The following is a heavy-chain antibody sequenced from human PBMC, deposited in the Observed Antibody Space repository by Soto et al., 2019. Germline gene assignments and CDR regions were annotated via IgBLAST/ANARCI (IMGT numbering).Heavy chain of an antibody. CDR2: ISYDGSNK. V-gene: IGHV3-30-3*01. D-gene: IGHD1-20*01. J-gene: IGHJ6*02. CDR3: ARARYPEYYCGMDV. Sequence: QVQLVESGGGVVQPGRSLRLSCAASGFTFSSYAMHWVRQAPGKGLEWVAVISYDGSNKYYADSVKGRFTISRDNSKNTLYLQMNSLRAEDTAVYYCARARYPEYYCGMDVWGQGTTVTVSS. CDR1: GFTFSSYA.